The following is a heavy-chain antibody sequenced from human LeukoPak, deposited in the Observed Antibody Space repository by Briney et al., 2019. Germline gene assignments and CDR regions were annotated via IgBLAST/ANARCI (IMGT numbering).Heavy chain of an antibody. J-gene: IGHJ4*02. CDR2: ISYDGSNK. CDR3: ARDLGPKWELLPNLVY. Sequence: GGSLRLSCAASGFTVGTNYMSWVRQAPGKGLEWVAVISYDGSNKYYADSVKGRFTISRDNSKNTLYLQMNSLRAEDTAVYYCARDLGPKWELLPNLVYWGQGTLVTVSS. CDR1: GFTVGTNY. D-gene: IGHD1-26*01. V-gene: IGHV3-30-3*01.